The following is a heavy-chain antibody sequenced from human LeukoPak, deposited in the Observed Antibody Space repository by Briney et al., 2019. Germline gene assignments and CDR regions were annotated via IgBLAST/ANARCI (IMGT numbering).Heavy chain of an antibody. Sequence: SVKVSCKASGGTFSSYAISWVRQAPGQGLEWMGGIIPIFGTANYAQKFQGRVTITADESTSTAYMELSSLRSEDTAVYYCARASIAGYYYYYYYMDVWGKGTTVTVSS. J-gene: IGHJ6*03. CDR1: GGTFSSYA. CDR2: IIPIFGTA. CDR3: ARASIAGYYYYYYYMDV. V-gene: IGHV1-69*01. D-gene: IGHD6-6*01.